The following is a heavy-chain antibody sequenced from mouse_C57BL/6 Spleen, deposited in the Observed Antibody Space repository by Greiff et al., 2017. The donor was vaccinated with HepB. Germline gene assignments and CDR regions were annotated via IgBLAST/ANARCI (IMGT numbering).Heavy chain of an antibody. J-gene: IGHJ1*03. CDR3: ARDGSSARDFDV. V-gene: IGHV1-52*01. Sequence: QVQLQQPGAELVRPGSSVKLSCKASGYTFTSYWMHWVKQRPIQGLEWIGNIDPSDSETHYNQKFKDKATLTVDKSSSTAYMQLSSLTSEDSAVYYCARDGSSARDFDVWGTGTTVTVSS. D-gene: IGHD1-1*01. CDR2: IDPSDSET. CDR1: GYTFTSYW.